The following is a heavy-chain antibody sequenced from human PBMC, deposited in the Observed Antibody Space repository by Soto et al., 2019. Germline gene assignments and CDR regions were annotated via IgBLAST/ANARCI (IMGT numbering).Heavy chain of an antibody. Sequence: QVQLVQSGAEVKKPGASVRVSCKVSGYTFTTHSVNWVRQAPGQSLERMGWNNPDRGYTKYSENVQDRVTITRDTSETTAYLELSSLRSEDTAVYYCAREPPGVFCFYVDVGGKGTTVIVSS. D-gene: IGHD3-16*01. CDR2: NNPDRGYT. J-gene: IGHJ6*03. V-gene: IGHV1-3*01. CDR3: AREPPGVFCFYVDV. CDR1: GYTFTTHS.